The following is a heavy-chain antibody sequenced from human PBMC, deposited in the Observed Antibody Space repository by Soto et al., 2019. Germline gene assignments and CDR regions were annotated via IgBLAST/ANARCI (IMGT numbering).Heavy chain of an antibody. Sequence: PGGSLRLSCAASGFTFSSYAMHWVRQAPGKGLEWVAVISYDGSNKYYADSVKGRFTISRDNSKNTLYLQMNSLRAEDTAVYYCARDAGYSSSWLLHYYYYGMDVWGQGTTVTAP. D-gene: IGHD6-13*01. V-gene: IGHV3-30-3*01. CDR1: GFTFSSYA. CDR2: ISYDGSNK. CDR3: ARDAGYSSSWLLHYYYYGMDV. J-gene: IGHJ6*02.